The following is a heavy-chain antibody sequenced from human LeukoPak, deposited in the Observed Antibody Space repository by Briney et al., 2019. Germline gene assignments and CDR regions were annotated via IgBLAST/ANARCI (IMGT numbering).Heavy chain of an antibody. Sequence: SETLSLTCTVSGGSISSYYWSWIRQPPGKGLEWIGYIYYSGSTNYNPSLKSRVTISVDTSKNQFSLKLSSVTAADTAVYYCARDPSGYYGSGSYGNNWFDPWGQGTLVTVSS. CDR2: IYYSGST. J-gene: IGHJ5*02. CDR1: GGSISSYY. V-gene: IGHV4-59*01. CDR3: ARDPSGYYGSGSYGNNWFDP. D-gene: IGHD3-10*01.